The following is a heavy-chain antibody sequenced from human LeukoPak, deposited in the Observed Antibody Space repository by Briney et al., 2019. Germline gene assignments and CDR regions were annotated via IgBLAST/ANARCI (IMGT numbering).Heavy chain of an antibody. CDR2: IYTSGST. V-gene: IGHV4-61*02. CDR3: AREPKSHRWLPHKGNAFDI. J-gene: IGHJ3*02. CDR1: GGSISSGSYY. Sequence: SQTLSLTCTVSGGSISSGSYYWSWIRQPAGKGLEWIGRIYTSGSTNYNPSLKSRVTISVDTSKNQFSLKLSSVTAADTAVSYCAREPKSHRWLPHKGNAFDIWGQGTMVTVSS. D-gene: IGHD5-24*01.